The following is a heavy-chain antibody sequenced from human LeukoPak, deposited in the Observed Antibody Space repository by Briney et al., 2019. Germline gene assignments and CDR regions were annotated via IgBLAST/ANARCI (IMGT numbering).Heavy chain of an antibody. CDR3: ARVRSVGGNPHAFNI. CDR2: INWNSGSI. CDR1: GFTFSSYA. Sequence: PGGSLRLSCAASGFTFSSYAMSWVRQAPGKGLEWVSGINWNSGSIDYADSVKGRFTISRDNAKNSLYLQMNSLRVEDTALYYCARVRSVGGNPHAFNIWGQGTMVTVSS. V-gene: IGHV3-20*04. J-gene: IGHJ3*02. D-gene: IGHD4-23*01.